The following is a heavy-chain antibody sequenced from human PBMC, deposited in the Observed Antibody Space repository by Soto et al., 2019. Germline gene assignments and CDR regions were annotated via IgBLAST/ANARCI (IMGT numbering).Heavy chain of an antibody. CDR3: ASHTRAVADPLAY. V-gene: IGHV4-39*01. D-gene: IGHD6-19*01. CDR1: GGSMRDTIYY. J-gene: IGHJ4*02. CDR2: IHYSGST. Sequence: SETLSLTCTVSGGSMRDTIYYWGWIRQPPGKGLGWIGSIHYSGSTHYNPSLKSQVTISVDPSKSQFSVNLTSVTPAATSLYYCASHTRAVADPLAYWGRRTVVTVSS.